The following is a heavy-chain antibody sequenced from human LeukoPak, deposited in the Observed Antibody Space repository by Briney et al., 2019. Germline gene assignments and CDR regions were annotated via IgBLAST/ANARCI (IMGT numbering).Heavy chain of an antibody. D-gene: IGHD6-19*01. CDR2: FDPEDGET. CDR1: GYTLTELS. J-gene: IGHJ4*02. V-gene: IGHV1-24*01. Sequence: ASVKVSCKVSGYTLTELSMHWVRQAPGKGLEWMGGFDPEDGETIYAQKFQGRVTMTEDTSTDTAYMELSSLRSEDTAVYYCATPAPGWGYFDYWGQGTLVTVSS. CDR3: ATPAPGWGYFDY.